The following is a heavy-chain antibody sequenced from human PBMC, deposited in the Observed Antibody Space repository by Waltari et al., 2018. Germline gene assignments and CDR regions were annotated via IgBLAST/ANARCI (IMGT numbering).Heavy chain of an antibody. CDR2: IYTSGST. D-gene: IGHD2-2*01. CDR1: GGSISSYY. Sequence: QVQLQESGPGLVKPSETLSLTCTVSGGSISSYYWRWIRQPAGKGLEWIGRIYTSGSTNYNPSLKSRVTMSVDTSKNQFSLKLSSVTAADTAVYYCAREVGGIVVVPAARDDAFDIWGQGTMVTVSS. V-gene: IGHV4-4*07. CDR3: AREVGGIVVVPAARDDAFDI. J-gene: IGHJ3*02.